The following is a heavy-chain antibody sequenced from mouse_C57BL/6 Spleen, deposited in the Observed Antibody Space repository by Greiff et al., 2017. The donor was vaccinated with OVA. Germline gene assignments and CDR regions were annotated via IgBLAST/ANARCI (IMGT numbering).Heavy chain of an antibody. V-gene: IGHV1-18*01. CDR2: INPNNGGT. J-gene: IGHJ4*01. D-gene: IGHD5-5*01. Sequence: VQLKQSGPELVKPGASVKIPCKASGYTFTDYNMDWVKQSHGKSLEWIGDINPNNGGTIYNQKFKGKATLTVDKSSSTAYMELRSLTSEDTAVYYCARERAYLMDYWGQGTSVTVSS. CDR3: ARERAYLMDY. CDR1: GYTFTDYN.